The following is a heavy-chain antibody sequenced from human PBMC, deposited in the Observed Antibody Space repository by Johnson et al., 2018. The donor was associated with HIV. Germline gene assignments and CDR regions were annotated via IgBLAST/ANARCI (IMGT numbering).Heavy chain of an antibody. Sequence: VQLVESGGGLVQPGGSLRLSCAASGFTFSSYWMSWVRQAPGKGLEWVANIKQDGSEKYYVDSVKGRFTISRDNAKNSLYLQMNSLRAEDTAVYYCASSIRNDAFDIWGQGTMVTVSS. J-gene: IGHJ3*02. CDR3: ASSIRNDAFDI. CDR2: IKQDGSEK. V-gene: IGHV3-7*01. CDR1: GFTFSSYW.